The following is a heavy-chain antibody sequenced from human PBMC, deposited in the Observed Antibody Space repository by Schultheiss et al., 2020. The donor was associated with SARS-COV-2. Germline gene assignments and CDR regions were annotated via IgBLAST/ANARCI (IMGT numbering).Heavy chain of an antibody. Sequence: GGSLRLSCAASGFTFSSYAMSWVRQAPGKGLEWVSYISSSSSTIYYADSVKGRFTISRDNAKNSLYLQMNSLRAEDTAVYYCARMTDCSSTSCPDYWGQGTLVTVSS. D-gene: IGHD2-2*01. CDR1: GFTFSSYA. CDR3: ARMTDCSSTSCPDY. V-gene: IGHV3-48*04. CDR2: ISSSSSTI. J-gene: IGHJ4*02.